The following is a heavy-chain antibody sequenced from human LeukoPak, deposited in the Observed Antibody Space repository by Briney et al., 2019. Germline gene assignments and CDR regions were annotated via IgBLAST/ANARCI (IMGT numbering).Heavy chain of an antibody. V-gene: IGHV1-18*01. CDR3: ARDRVIGLYYYYYMDV. J-gene: IGHJ6*03. D-gene: IGHD2-21*01. Sequence: ASVKVSCKASGYTFTSYGISWVRQAPGQGLEWMGWISAYNGNTNYAQKLQGRVTMTTDTSTSTAYMELRSLRSDDTAVYYCARDRVIGLYYYYYMDVWGKGTTVTVSS. CDR1: GYTFTSYG. CDR2: ISAYNGNT.